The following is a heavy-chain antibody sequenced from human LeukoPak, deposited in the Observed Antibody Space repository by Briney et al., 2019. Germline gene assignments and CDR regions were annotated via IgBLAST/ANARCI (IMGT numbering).Heavy chain of an antibody. CDR1: GFPFDDYA. CDR2: TSWNSGYI. Sequence: PGGSLRLSCAASGFPFDDYAMHWVRQAPGKGLEWVSATSWNSGYIGYADSVKGRFTISRDNAKNSLYLQMNSLRAEDSALYYCAQGTHYFDSSGYLTSFDPWGQGTLVTVSS. CDR3: AQGTHYFDSSGYLTSFDP. D-gene: IGHD3-22*01. J-gene: IGHJ5*02. V-gene: IGHV3-9*01.